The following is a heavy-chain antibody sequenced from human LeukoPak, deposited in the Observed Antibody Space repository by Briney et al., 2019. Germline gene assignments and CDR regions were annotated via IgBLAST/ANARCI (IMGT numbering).Heavy chain of an antibody. J-gene: IGHJ4*02. CDR1: GYDFTTYW. CDR2: IYPGDSDT. Sequence: GESLKISCKGSGYDFTTYWIAWVRQMPGKGLEWMGIIYPGDSDTRYSPSFQGQVTISADKSISTAYQQWSSLKASDTAIYYCARQTVSGYYNTASDYWGQGTLVTVSS. V-gene: IGHV5-51*01. CDR3: ARQTVSGYYNTASDY. D-gene: IGHD3-10*01.